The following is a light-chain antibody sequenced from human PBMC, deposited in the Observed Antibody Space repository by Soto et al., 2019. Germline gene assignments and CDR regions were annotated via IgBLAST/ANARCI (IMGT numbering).Light chain of an antibody. CDR3: SSYTSSSTWV. CDR1: SSDVGGYNY. Sequence: QSALTQPASVSGSPAQSITISCTGTSSDVGGYNYVSWYQHHPGKAPKLMIYEVSNRPSGVSNRFSGSKSGNTASLTISGLQAEDEADYYCSSYTSSSTWVFGGGTKLTVL. V-gene: IGLV2-14*01. CDR2: EVS. J-gene: IGLJ3*02.